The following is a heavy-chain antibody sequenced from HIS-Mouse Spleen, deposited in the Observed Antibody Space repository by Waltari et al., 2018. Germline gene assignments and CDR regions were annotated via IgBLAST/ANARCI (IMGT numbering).Heavy chain of an antibody. J-gene: IGHJ4*02. CDR3: ARIAEGYTSGWYAFDY. D-gene: IGHD6-19*01. V-gene: IGHV2-70*15. CDR2: IDWDDDK. CDR1: GFSLSTSGMC. Sequence: QVTLRESGPALVKPTQTLTLTCTFSGFSLSTSGMCVSWIRQPPGKALEWLARIDWDDDKYYSTSLKTRLTISRDTSKNQVVLTMTNMAPLDTSTYYCARIAEGYTSGWYAFDYWGQGTLVTVSS.